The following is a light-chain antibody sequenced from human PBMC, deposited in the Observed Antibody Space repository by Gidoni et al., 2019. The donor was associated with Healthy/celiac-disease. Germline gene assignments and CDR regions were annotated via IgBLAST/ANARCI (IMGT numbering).Light chain of an antibody. CDR3: QVWDSSSDHRYV. J-gene: IGLJ1*01. V-gene: IGLV3-21*03. CDR1: NIGSKS. Sequence: QGKTARITCGGNNIGSKSVHWYQQKPGQAPVLVVYDDSDRPSGIPERFSGSNSGNTATLTISRVEAGDEADYYCQVWDSSSDHRYVFGTGTKVTVL. CDR2: DDS.